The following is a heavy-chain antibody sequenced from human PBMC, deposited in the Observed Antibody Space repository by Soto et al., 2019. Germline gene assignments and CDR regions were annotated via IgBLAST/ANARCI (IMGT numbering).Heavy chain of an antibody. CDR2: INHSGST. CDR1: GGSFSGYY. V-gene: IGHV4-34*01. Sequence: SETLSLTCAVYGGSFSGYYWSWIRQPPGKGLEWIGEINHSGSTNYNPSLKSRVTISVDTSKNQFSLKLSSVTAADTAVYYCARIHGGLRSYYFDYWGQGTLVTVSS. CDR3: ARIHGGLRSYYFDY. J-gene: IGHJ4*02. D-gene: IGHD5-12*01.